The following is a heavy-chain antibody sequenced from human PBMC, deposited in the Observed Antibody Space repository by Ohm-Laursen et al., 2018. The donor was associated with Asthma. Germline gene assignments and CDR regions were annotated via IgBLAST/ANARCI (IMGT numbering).Heavy chain of an antibody. V-gene: IGHV3-21*04. Sequence: SLRLSCAASGYTFSRYSIHWIRQAPGKGLEWVASISTASTFIYYADSVRGRFTTSRDNARSSLYLQMNNLRADDTAVYYCARDPPVTTVTTGEYFDFWGHGTPVTVSS. CDR1: GYTFSRYS. CDR3: ARDPPVTTVTTGEYFDF. J-gene: IGHJ4*01. CDR2: ISTASTFI. D-gene: IGHD4-17*01.